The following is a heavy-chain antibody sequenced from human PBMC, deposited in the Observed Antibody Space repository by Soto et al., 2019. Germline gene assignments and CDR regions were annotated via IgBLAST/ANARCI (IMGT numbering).Heavy chain of an antibody. D-gene: IGHD2-15*01. J-gene: IGHJ6*02. CDR3: AGDSGLIWGKYGMDF. CDR2: IYRAGKI. CDR1: GFTVRSNY. V-gene: IGHV3-53*01. Sequence: EVQLVASGGGLIQPGGSLRLSCAASGFTVRSNYMTWVRRAPGKGLEWVSVIYRAGKIYYADSVKGRFTNSSDNSPNTRFLQMNSLRAEDTGVYYCAGDSGLIWGKYGMDFWGQGTTVTVSS.